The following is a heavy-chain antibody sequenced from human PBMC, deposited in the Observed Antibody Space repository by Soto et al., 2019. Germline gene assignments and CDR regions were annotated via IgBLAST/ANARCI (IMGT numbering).Heavy chain of an antibody. V-gene: IGHV1-18*01. D-gene: IGHD2-8*01. Sequence: QVQLVQPGPEVKKPGASVKVSCETSGYTFTTYDITWVRQAPGQGLEWMGWVSTFNGDTKYEEKLQDRVTMTTDTYTATAYMELRSRGSDDTAVYYCARGYCADDICYYFDFWGQGTLVTVSS. J-gene: IGHJ4*02. CDR1: GYTFTTYD. CDR3: ARGYCADDICYYFDF. CDR2: VSTFNGDT.